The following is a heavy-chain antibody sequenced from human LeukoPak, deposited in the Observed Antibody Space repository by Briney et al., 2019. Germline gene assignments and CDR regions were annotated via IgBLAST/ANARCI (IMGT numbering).Heavy chain of an antibody. Sequence: GGSLRLSCAASGFTFSSYGMHWVRQAPGKGLEWVAVISYDGSNKYYADSVKGRFTISRDNSKNTLYLQMNSLRAEDTAVYYCAKTPSSSNYWGQGTLVTVSS. D-gene: IGHD6-6*01. J-gene: IGHJ4*02. CDR3: AKTPSSSNY. V-gene: IGHV3-30*18. CDR2: ISYDGSNK. CDR1: GFTFSSYG.